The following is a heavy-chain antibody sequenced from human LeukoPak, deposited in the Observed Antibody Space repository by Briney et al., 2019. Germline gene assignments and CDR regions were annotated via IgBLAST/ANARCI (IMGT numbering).Heavy chain of an antibody. Sequence: PGGSLRLSCTASGFTFTNYWMNWIPQAPGKGLEWVANIKQDGSEKSYIDSVKGRFTISRDNAKNSLSLQMNNLRAEDTGVYYCARGDWGRSWNLLGFDYWGQGTLVTVSS. J-gene: IGHJ4*02. CDR1: GFTFTNYW. V-gene: IGHV3-7*04. CDR3: ARGDWGRSWNLLGFDY. CDR2: IKQDGSEK. D-gene: IGHD6-13*01.